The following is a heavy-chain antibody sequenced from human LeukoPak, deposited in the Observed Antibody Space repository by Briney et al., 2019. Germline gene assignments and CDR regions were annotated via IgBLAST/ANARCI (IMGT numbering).Heavy chain of an antibody. D-gene: IGHD6-6*01. V-gene: IGHV3-9*03. J-gene: IGHJ4*02. CDR2: ISWNSGSI. CDR1: GFTFDDYA. CDR3: AKDISAYSSSSFDY. Sequence: GGSLRLSCAASGFTFDDYAMHWVRQAPGKGLEWVSGISWNSGSIGYADSVKGRFTISRDNAKNSLYLQMNSLRAEDMALYYCAKDISAYSSSSFDYWGQGTLVTVSS.